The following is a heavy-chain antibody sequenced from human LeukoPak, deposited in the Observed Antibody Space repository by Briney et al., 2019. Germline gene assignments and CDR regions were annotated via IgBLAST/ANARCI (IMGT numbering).Heavy chain of an antibody. CDR3: ARQRGYSYAHTYGMDV. CDR1: GYTFTSYD. CDR2: MNPNSDNT. D-gene: IGHD5-18*01. V-gene: IGHV1-8*01. Sequence: ASVKVSCKASGYTFTSYDINWVRQATGQGLEWMGWMNPNSDNTGYAQKFQGRVTMTRSTSISTAYMELSSLRSEDTAVYYCARQRGYSYAHTYGMDVWGQGTTVTVSS. J-gene: IGHJ6*02.